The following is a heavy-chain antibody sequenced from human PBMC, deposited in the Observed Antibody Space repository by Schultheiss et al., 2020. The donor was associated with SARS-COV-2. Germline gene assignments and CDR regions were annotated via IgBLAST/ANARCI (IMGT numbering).Heavy chain of an antibody. CDR1: GFTFSDYY. J-gene: IGHJ4*02. CDR3: ARGFGSYYSFDY. Sequence: GGSLRLSCAASGFTFSDYYMSWIRQAPGKGLEWVSYISSSSSYTNYADSVKGRFTISRDNAKNSLYLQMNSLRAEDTAVYYCARGFGSYYSFDYWGQGTLVTVSS. D-gene: IGHD1-26*01. CDR2: ISSSSSYT. V-gene: IGHV3-11*03.